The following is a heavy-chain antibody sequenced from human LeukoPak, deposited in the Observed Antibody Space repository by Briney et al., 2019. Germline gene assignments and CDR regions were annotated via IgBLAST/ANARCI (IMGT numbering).Heavy chain of an antibody. CDR1: GGSISRGSYY. J-gene: IGHJ3*02. CDR2: MYTSGST. Sequence: SETLSLTCTVSGGSISRGSYYWSWIRQPAGKGLEWIGRMYTSGSTNYNPSLKSRVTISVDTSKNQFSLKLSSVTAADTAVYYCVHSSSWYDAFDIWGQGTMVTVSS. V-gene: IGHV4-61*02. CDR3: VHSSSWYDAFDI. D-gene: IGHD6-13*01.